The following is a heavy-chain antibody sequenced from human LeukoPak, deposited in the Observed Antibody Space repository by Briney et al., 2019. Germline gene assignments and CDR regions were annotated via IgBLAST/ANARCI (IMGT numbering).Heavy chain of an antibody. J-gene: IGHJ3*02. CDR3: ARDNSPIAVDDAFDI. D-gene: IGHD6-19*01. V-gene: IGHV3-20*04. CDR2: INWNGGST. Sequence: GGSLRLSCAASGFTFSSYGMSWVRQAPGKGLEWVSGINWNGGSTSYADSVKGRFTISRDNAKNSLYLQMNSLRAEDTALYYCARDNSPIAVDDAFDIWGQGTMVTVSS. CDR1: GFTFSSYG.